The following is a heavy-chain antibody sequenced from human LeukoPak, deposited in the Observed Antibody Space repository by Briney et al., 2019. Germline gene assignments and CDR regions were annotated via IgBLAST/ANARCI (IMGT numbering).Heavy chain of an antibody. Sequence: PSETLSLTCTVSGGSVSSGYYYWSWIRQPAGKELEWIGRIYTGGSTNYNPSLKSRVTASVDTSKNQFSLMLSSVTAADTAVYYCARGGFSEGLWYFQHWGQGTLVTVSS. V-gene: IGHV4-61*02. CDR1: GGSVSSGYYY. D-gene: IGHD3-16*01. J-gene: IGHJ1*01. CDR2: IYTGGST. CDR3: ARGGFSEGLWYFQH.